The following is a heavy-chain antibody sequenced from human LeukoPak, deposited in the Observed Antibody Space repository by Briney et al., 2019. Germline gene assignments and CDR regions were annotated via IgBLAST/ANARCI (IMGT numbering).Heavy chain of an antibody. D-gene: IGHD3-22*01. Sequence: GESLKISCAASGFTFSSYWMSWVRQAPGKGLEWVAKIKQDGSEKYYVDSVKGRFTISRDNAKNSLYLQMNSLRAEDTAVYYCARDMYYYDSSHGRFDYWGQGTLVTVSS. CDR2: IKQDGSEK. J-gene: IGHJ4*02. CDR3: ARDMYYYDSSHGRFDY. V-gene: IGHV3-7*01. CDR1: GFTFSSYW.